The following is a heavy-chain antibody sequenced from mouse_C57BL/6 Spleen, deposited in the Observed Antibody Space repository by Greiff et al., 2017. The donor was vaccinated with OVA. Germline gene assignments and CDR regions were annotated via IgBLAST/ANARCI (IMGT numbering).Heavy chain of an antibody. V-gene: IGHV1-69*01. D-gene: IGHD1-1*01. CDR2: IDPSDSYT. J-gene: IGHJ3*01. CDR1: GYTFTSYW. CDR3: ARNYYGAY. Sequence: QVQLQQPGAELVMPGASVKLSCKASGYTFTSYWMHWVKQRPGQGLEWIGEIDPSDSYTNYNQKFKGKSTLTVDNSSSTAYMQLSSLTSEDSAVYYCARNYYGAYWGQGTLVTVSA.